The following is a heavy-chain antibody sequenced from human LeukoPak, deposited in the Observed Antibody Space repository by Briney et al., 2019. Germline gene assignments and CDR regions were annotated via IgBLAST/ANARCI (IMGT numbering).Heavy chain of an antibody. CDR2: IYYGGST. D-gene: IGHD3-16*02. V-gene: IGHV4-59*08. Sequence: NSSETLSLTCTVSGGSISSYYWSWIRQPPGKGLEWIGYIYYGGSTNYNPSLKSRVTISVDTSKNQFSLKLSSVTAADTAVYYCARGEYDYVWGSYRGIDYWGQGTLVTVSS. CDR1: GGSISSYY. J-gene: IGHJ4*02. CDR3: ARGEYDYVWGSYRGIDY.